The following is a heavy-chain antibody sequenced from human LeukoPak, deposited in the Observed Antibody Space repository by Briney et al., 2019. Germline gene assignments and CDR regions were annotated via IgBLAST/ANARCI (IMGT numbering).Heavy chain of an antibody. Sequence: PETLSLTCAVYGGSFSGYYWSWIRQPPGKGLEWIGEINHSGSTNYNPSLKSRVTISVDTSKNQFSLKLSSVTAADTAVYYCARRANCSGGSCYGRTYYFDYWGQGTLVTVSS. J-gene: IGHJ4*02. V-gene: IGHV4-34*01. D-gene: IGHD2-15*01. CDR1: GGSFSGYY. CDR2: INHSGST. CDR3: ARRANCSGGSCYGRTYYFDY.